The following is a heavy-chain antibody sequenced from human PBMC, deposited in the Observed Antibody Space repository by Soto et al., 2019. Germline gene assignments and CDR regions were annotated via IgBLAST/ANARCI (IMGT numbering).Heavy chain of an antibody. CDR1: GFSLSTSGVG. CDR2: IYWDVDK. V-gene: IGHV2-5*02. J-gene: IGHJ4*02. D-gene: IGHD2-15*01. Sequence: QITLKESGPTLVKPTQTLTLTCTFSGFSLSTSGVGVGWIRQPPGKALEWLALIYWDVDKRYSPSLKSRLTITKDPSKHQVVLTMTNMDPVDTATYYCAHRPSYCSGGSCYSGFDYWGQGTLVTVSS. CDR3: AHRPSYCSGGSCYSGFDY.